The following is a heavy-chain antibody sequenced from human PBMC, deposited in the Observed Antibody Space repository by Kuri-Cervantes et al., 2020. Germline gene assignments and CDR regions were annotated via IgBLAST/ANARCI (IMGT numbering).Heavy chain of an antibody. J-gene: IGHJ2*01. Sequence: SQTLSLTCGVYGGPLSGYYWTWIRQSPGKGLEWIGESNHSGNTNYNPSLKSRVTTSIDTSKKQISMSLTSVSAADTAVYFCARHFYHSASRYFDLWGRGTLVTVSS. CDR2: SNHSGNT. D-gene: IGHD5/OR15-5a*01. CDR3: ARHFYHSASRYFDL. V-gene: IGHV4-34*01. CDR1: GGPLSGYY.